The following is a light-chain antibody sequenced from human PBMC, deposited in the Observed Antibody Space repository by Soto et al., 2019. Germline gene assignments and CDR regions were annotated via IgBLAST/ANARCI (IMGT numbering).Light chain of an antibody. V-gene: IGKV1-39*01. J-gene: IGKJ4*01. CDR2: AAS. CDR3: QQSYSGPLT. Sequence: DIQMTQSPSSLSASVGDRVTITFRASQSISSYLNWYQQKPGKAPKVLIYAASSLQSGVPSRFSGIGSGTDFTLSISSLQPEDFATYYCQQSYSGPLTFGGGTKVDNK. CDR1: QSISSY.